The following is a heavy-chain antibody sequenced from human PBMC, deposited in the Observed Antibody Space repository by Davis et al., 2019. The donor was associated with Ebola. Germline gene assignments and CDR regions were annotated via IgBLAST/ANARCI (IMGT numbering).Heavy chain of an antibody. J-gene: IGHJ6*02. CDR2: INPNSGGT. D-gene: IGHD2-2*02. CDR3: ARGHCSSTSCYTTTYYYYYGMDV. Sequence: ASVKVSCKASGYTFTGYYMHWVRQAPGQGLEWMGWINPNSGGTNYAQKFQGWVTMTRDTSISTAYMELSRLRSDDTAVYYCARGHCSSTSCYTTTYYYYYGMDVWGQGTTVTVSS. CDR1: GYTFTGYY. V-gene: IGHV1-2*04.